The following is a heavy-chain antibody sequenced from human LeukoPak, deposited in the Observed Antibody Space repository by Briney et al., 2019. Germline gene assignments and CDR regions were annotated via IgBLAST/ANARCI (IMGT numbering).Heavy chain of an antibody. CDR2: IWYDGSNK. D-gene: IGHD5-12*01. CDR1: GFTFSRYG. CDR3: ARDRITWNAFDI. Sequence: GGSLRLSCGASGFTFSRYGMHWVRQAPGKGLEWVAIIWYDGSNKYYADSVKGRFTISRDNSKNTLYLQMNSLRAEDTAVYYCARDRITWNAFDIWGQGTMVTVSS. V-gene: IGHV3-33*01. J-gene: IGHJ3*02.